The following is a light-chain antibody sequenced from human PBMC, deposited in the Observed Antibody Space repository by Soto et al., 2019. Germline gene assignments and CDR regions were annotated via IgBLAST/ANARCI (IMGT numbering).Light chain of an antibody. CDR2: AAS. Sequence: EIVMTQSPATLSVSPGERATLSCRASQSVSSNLAWYQHKPGRAPRLLIYAASTRATGIPARFSGSGSGTEFTLTISSLQSEDFAVYFCQQYNNWPKTFGQGTKLEIK. CDR1: QSVSSN. J-gene: IGKJ2*01. V-gene: IGKV3-15*01. CDR3: QQYNNWPKT.